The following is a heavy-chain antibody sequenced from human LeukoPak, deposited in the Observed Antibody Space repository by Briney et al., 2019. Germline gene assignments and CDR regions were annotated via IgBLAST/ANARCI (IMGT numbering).Heavy chain of an antibody. CDR1: GYTFTNYY. D-gene: IGHD1-26*01. CDR3: AGGIRWETTIYDHLDY. V-gene: IGHV1-46*01. J-gene: IGHJ4*02. CDR2: INPSGGSP. Sequence: ASVKVSCKTSGYTFTNYYMHWVRQAPGQGLEWMGVINPSGGSPSYAQKFQGTVTMTRDTSTSTVYLELSSLSSEDTAIYYCAGGIRWETTIYDHLDYWGQGTLVTVSS.